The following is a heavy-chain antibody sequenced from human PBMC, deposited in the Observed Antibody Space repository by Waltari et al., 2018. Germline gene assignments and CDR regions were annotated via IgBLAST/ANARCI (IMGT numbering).Heavy chain of an antibody. V-gene: IGHV3-33*01. CDR2: VWDDGNTQ. CDR1: GFTFNDYG. Sequence: QVQLVESGGGVVLPGRSLRLSCVASGFTFNDYGMHWVRPAPGKGLEWVAVVWDDGNTQHYADSVKGRFIISRDNFNNMLYLQMNSLSVEDTAVYYCARDFRVRAAPIGSWGQGTLVTVSS. J-gene: IGHJ5*02. CDR3: ARDFRVRAAPIGS. D-gene: IGHD3-22*01.